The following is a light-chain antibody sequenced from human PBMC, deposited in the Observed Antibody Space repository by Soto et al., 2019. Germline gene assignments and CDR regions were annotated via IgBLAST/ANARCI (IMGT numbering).Light chain of an antibody. Sequence: DIPMTQSPSSLSASVGDRVTITCQASQDISNYLNWYQQKPGKAPKLLFYDASNLETGVPSRFSGSGSGTDFTFTISSLQPEDIATYYCQQYDNLPFTFGPGTKVDIK. CDR3: QQYDNLPFT. V-gene: IGKV1-33*01. J-gene: IGKJ3*01. CDR2: DAS. CDR1: QDISNY.